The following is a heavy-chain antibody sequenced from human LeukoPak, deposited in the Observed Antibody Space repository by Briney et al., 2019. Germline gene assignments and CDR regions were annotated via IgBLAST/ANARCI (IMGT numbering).Heavy chain of an antibody. V-gene: IGHV4-59*01. CDR2: IYYSGST. J-gene: IGHJ4*02. CDR1: GGSIRSYY. Sequence: PSETLSLTCTVSGGSIRSYYWSWIRQPPGKGLEWIGYIYYSGSTNYNPSLKSRVTISVDTSKNQFSLKLSSVTAADTAVYYCARGRDMVRGVIPHYFDYWGQGTLVTVSS. D-gene: IGHD3-10*01. CDR3: ARGRDMVRGVIPHYFDY.